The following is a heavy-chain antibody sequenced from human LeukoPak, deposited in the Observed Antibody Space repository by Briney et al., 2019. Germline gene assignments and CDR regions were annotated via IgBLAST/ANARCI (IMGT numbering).Heavy chain of an antibody. CDR2: ISGSGGST. CDR1: GFTFSSYA. CDR3: ANWAYDSSGCSDY. Sequence: PGGSLRLSCAASGFTFSSYAMSWVRQAPGKGLEWVSAISGSGGSTYYADSVKGRFTISRDNSKDTLYLQMNSLRAEDTAVYYCANWAYDSSGCSDYWGQGTLVTVSS. D-gene: IGHD3-22*01. V-gene: IGHV3-23*01. J-gene: IGHJ4*02.